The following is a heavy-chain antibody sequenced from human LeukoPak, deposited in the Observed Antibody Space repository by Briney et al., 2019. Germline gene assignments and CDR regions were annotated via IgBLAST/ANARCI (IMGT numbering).Heavy chain of an antibody. V-gene: IGHV3-30-3*01. CDR3: ARDRYDILTGYPKVYGMDV. Sequence: GRSLRLSCAASGFTFSSHAMHWVRQAPGKGLXXXXXXSYDGSNKNYADSVKGRFTISRDNSKNTLYLQMNSLRAEDTAVYYCARDRYDILTGYPKVYGMDVWGQGTTVTVSS. J-gene: IGHJ6*02. CDR1: GFTFSSHA. D-gene: IGHD3-9*01. CDR2: XSYDGSNK.